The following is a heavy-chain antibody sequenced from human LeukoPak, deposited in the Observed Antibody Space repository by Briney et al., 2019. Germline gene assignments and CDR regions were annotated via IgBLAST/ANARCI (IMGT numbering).Heavy chain of an antibody. CDR1: GGSIISYY. V-gene: IGHV4-59*08. J-gene: IGHJ3*02. D-gene: IGHD6-13*01. CDR2: IYYSGST. CDR3: GREAAGKGAFDI. Sequence: PSETLSLTSTVSGGSIISYYWSWIRQPPGKGLEWIGYIYYSGSTNYNPSLKSRVTISVDTSKNQFSLKLSSVTAADTAVYYCGREAAGKGAFDIGGQGTMVTVSS.